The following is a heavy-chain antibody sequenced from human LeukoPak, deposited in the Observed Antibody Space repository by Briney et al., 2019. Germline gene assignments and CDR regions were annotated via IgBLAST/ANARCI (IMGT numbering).Heavy chain of an antibody. CDR2: INHSGNT. CDR1: GGSISGLS. V-gene: IGHV4-34*01. J-gene: IGHJ6*04. CDR3: ARAPYCSSTSCYGPTDV. Sequence: SETLSLTCAVYGGSISGLSWSWIRQPPEKGLEWIAEINHSGNTNYNPSLKSRVTISVDTSKNQFSLKLSSVTAADTAVYYCARAPYCSSTSCYGPTDVWGKGTTVTVSS. D-gene: IGHD2-2*01.